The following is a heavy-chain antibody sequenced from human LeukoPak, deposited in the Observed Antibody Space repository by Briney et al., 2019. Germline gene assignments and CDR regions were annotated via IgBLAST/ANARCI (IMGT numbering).Heavy chain of an antibody. V-gene: IGHV4-59*08. Sequence: SETLSLTCTVSGGSISSYYWSWIRQPPGKGLEWIGYIYYTGSTNYNPSLKSRVTISVDTSKNQFSLKLTSVTAADTAVYYCARQPENWFDPWGQGTLVTVSS. CDR1: GGSISSYY. D-gene: IGHD1-14*01. J-gene: IGHJ5*02. CDR3: ARQPENWFDP. CDR2: IYYTGST.